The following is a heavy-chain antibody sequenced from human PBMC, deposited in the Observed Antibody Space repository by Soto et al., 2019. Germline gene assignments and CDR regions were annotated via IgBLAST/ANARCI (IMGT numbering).Heavy chain of an antibody. CDR3: ARGGYSYGHDAFDI. J-gene: IGHJ3*02. CDR1: GFTFSSYA. Sequence: QVQLVESGGGVVQPGRSLRLSCAASGFTFSSYAMHWVRQAPGKGLEWVAVISYDGSNKYYADSVKGRFTISRDNSKNTLYLQMNSLRAEDTAEYYCARGGYSYGHDAFDIWGQGTMVTVSS. D-gene: IGHD5-18*01. V-gene: IGHV3-30-3*01. CDR2: ISYDGSNK.